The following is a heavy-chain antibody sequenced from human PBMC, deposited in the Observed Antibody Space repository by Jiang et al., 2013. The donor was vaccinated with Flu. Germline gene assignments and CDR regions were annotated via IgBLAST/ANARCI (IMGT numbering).Heavy chain of an antibody. CDR2: IYYSGST. CDR1: GGSISSGGYY. J-gene: IGHJ4*02. CDR3: ARVAKQYCSSTSCYPGAFDY. V-gene: IGHV4-31*03. Sequence: GPGLVKPSQTLSLTCTVSGGSISSGGYYWSWIRQHPGKGLEWIGYIYYSGSTYYNPSLKSRVTISVDTSKNQFSLKLSSVTAADTAVYYCARVAKQYCSSTSCYPGAFDYWGQGTLVTVSS. D-gene: IGHD2-2*01.